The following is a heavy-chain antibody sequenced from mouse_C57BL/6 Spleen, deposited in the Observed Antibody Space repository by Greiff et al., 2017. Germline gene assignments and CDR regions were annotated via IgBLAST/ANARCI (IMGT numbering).Heavy chain of an antibody. Sequence: EVKLMESGGGLVKPGGSLKLSCAASGFTFSSYTMSWVRQTPEKRLEWVATISGGGGNTYYPDSVKGRFTISRDNAKNTLYLQMSSLRSEDTALYYCARFYYYGSSYDWYFDVWGTGTTVTVSS. CDR1: GFTFSSYT. CDR2: ISGGGGNT. V-gene: IGHV5-9*01. D-gene: IGHD1-1*01. J-gene: IGHJ1*03. CDR3: ARFYYYGSSYDWYFDV.